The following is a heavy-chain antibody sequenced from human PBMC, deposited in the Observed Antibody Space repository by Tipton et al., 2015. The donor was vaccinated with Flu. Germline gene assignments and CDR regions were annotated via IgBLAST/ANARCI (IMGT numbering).Heavy chain of an antibody. D-gene: IGHD4-11*01. CDR1: GFTFDSYE. CDR2: ISSSGSTI. Sequence: SLRLSCAASGFTFDSYEMNWVRQAPGKGLEWVSYISSSGSTIYYADSVKGRFTISRDNAKNSLYLQMNSLRAEDTAVYYCARRDYSNYVSEPKNWFDPWGQGTLVTVSS. V-gene: IGHV3-48*03. J-gene: IGHJ5*02. CDR3: ARRDYSNYVSEPKNWFDP.